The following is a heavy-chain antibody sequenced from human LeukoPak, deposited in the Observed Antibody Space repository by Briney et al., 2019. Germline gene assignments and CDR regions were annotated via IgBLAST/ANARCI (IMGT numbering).Heavy chain of an antibody. J-gene: IGHJ6*02. Sequence: GGALRLSCAASGFTFSSYAMSWVRQAPGKGREWVSDISGSGGSTYYADSVKGRFTISRDNSKNTLYLQMNSLRAEDTAVYYCAKDPSRPAYYYYGMDVWGQGTTVTVSS. V-gene: IGHV3-23*01. CDR3: AKDPSRPAYYYYGMDV. CDR1: GFTFSSYA. CDR2: ISGSGGST.